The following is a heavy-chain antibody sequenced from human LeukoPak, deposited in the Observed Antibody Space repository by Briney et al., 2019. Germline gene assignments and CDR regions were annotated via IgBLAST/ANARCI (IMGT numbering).Heavy chain of an antibody. CDR2: INWNGGST. Sequence: GGSLRLSCAASGFTFDDYGMSWVRQAPGNGLEWVSGINWNGGSTGYADSVKGRFTISRDNAKNSLYLQMNSLRAEDTALYYWARDDYGDYGGSWGWFDPWGQGTLVTVSS. CDR1: GFTFDDYG. D-gene: IGHD4-17*01. J-gene: IGHJ5*02. V-gene: IGHV3-20*04. CDR3: ARDDYGDYGGSWGWFDP.